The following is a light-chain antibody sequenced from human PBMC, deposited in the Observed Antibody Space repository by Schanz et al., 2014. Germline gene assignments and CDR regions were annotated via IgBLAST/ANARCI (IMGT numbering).Light chain of an antibody. CDR1: QDIRNL. Sequence: AIQMTQSPSSLSASVGDRVIITCRARQDIRNLIGWYQQRPGKVPQLLIYSASNLADGVSSRFSGSGSGTDFTLTISSLRPEDFASYYCLQDFTYPWTFGQGTKVELK. CDR2: SAS. J-gene: IGKJ1*01. CDR3: LQDFTYPWT. V-gene: IGKV1-6*01.